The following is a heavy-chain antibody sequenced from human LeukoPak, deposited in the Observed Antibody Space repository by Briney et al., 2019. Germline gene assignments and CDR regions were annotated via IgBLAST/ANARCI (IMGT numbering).Heavy chain of an antibody. CDR1: GFTFSGHW. V-gene: IGHV3-74*01. J-gene: IGHJ4*02. CDR3: SRDLGD. Sequence: GGSLRLSCAASGFTFSGHWMYWVRQAPGKGLVWVSRISSDGSDISYADSVKGRFTISRDNAENTLSLQMNSLRAEDTAVYYCSRDLGDWGRGTLVTVSS. CDR2: ISSDGSDI.